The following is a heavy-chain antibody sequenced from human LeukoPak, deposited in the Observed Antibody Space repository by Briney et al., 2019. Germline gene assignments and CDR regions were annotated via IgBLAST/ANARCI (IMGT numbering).Heavy chain of an antibody. J-gene: IGHJ4*02. CDR3: ARDWRGRYFPDL. D-gene: IGHD1-26*01. CDR1: GDTLTDYY. V-gene: IGHV1-2*02. CDR2: RSPNSGDT. Sequence: GASVKVSCKASGDTLTDYYMHWVRQAPRQGIEWMGWRSPNSGDTNYAQKFQGRVTMTRDPSIRTAYMDLSRLTSDDTAIYYCARDWRGRYFPDLWGQGTLVTVSS.